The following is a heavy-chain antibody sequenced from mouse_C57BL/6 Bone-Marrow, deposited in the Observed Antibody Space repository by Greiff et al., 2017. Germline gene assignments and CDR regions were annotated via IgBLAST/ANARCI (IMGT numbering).Heavy chain of an antibody. CDR1: GYTFTGYW. CDR2: ILPGSGST. J-gene: IGHJ2*01. D-gene: IGHD2-3*01. V-gene: IGHV1-9*01. Sequence: QVQLQQSGAELMKPGASVKLSCKATGYTFTGYWIEWVKQRPGHGLEWIGEILPGSGSTNYTEKFKGKATFTADTSSNTAYMQLSSLTTEDSAIYYCARINDGYYVDYWGQGTTLTVSS. CDR3: ARINDGYYVDY.